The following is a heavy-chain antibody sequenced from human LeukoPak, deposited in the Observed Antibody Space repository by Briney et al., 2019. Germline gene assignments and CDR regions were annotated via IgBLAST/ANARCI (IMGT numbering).Heavy chain of an antibody. Sequence: SETLSLTCAVSRYAISSGNYWGWIRQPPEKGLEWIGNIHHSGYTNYNPSLKSRVTISVDTPKSQFSLKMKAVTAADTAVYYCAGMGSDYWGQGTLVTVSS. CDR2: IHHSGYT. V-gene: IGHV4-38-2*01. J-gene: IGHJ4*02. CDR1: RYAISSGNY. D-gene: IGHD3-16*01. CDR3: AGMGSDY.